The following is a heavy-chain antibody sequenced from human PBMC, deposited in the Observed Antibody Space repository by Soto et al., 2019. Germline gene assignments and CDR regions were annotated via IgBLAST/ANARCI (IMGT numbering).Heavy chain of an antibody. J-gene: IGHJ4*02. Sequence: KTVGSLRLSCAASGFTFSSYSMNWVRQAPGKGLEWVSSISSSSSYIYYADSVKGRFTISRDNAKNSLYLQMNSLRAEDTAVYYCARDSRNPKSSSSFEGFDYWGQGTLVTVSS. CDR2: ISSSSSYI. V-gene: IGHV3-21*01. CDR3: ARDSRNPKSSSSFEGFDY. CDR1: GFTFSSYS. D-gene: IGHD6-6*01.